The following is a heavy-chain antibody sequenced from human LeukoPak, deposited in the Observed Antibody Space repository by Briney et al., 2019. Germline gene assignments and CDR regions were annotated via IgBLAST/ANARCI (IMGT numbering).Heavy chain of an antibody. CDR2: IYPSGST. CDR1: GGSISSGSYY. Sequence: PSQTLSLTCNVSGGSISSGSYYWSWIRQPAGKGLEWIGRIYPSGSTNYNPSLKSRVTISVDTSKNQFSLKLSSVTAADTAVYYCARDTCGGDCYPKINWFDPWGQGTLVTVSS. V-gene: IGHV4-61*02. D-gene: IGHD2-21*02. CDR3: ARDTCGGDCYPKINWFDP. J-gene: IGHJ5*02.